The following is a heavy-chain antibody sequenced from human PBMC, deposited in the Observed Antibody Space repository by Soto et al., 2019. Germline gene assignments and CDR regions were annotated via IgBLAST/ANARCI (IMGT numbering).Heavy chain of an antibody. D-gene: IGHD6-19*01. V-gene: IGHV3-33*01. Sequence: QVQLVESGGGVVQPGRSLRLSCAVSGFTFSSYGMHWVRQAPGKGLEWVAVIWYEGSNKYYADSVKGLFSISRDNSKNTLYLQMNSLRAEDTAVYYCARDRGYSSGWYGWIDYWGQGTLVTVSS. CDR1: GFTFSSYG. CDR2: IWYEGSNK. J-gene: IGHJ4*02. CDR3: ARDRGYSSGWYGWIDY.